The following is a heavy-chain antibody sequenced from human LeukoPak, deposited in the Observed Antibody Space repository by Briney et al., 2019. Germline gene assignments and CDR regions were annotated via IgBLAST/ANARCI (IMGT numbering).Heavy chain of an antibody. CDR2: IIPIFGTA. CDR3: ARASAAISGMRYYYYGMDV. CDR1: GGTFSSYA. D-gene: IGHD2-2*01. Sequence: ASVKVSCKASGGTFSSYAISWVRQAPGQGHEWMGGIIPIFGTANYAQKFQGRVTITADESTSTAYMELSSLRSEDTAVYYCARASAAISGMRYYYYGMDVWGKGTTVTVSS. J-gene: IGHJ6*04. V-gene: IGHV1-69*13.